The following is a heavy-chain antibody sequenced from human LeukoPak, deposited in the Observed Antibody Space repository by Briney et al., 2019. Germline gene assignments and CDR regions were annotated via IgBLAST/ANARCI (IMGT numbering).Heavy chain of an antibody. CDR2: IRGSSDTI. V-gene: IGHV3-48*01. D-gene: IGHD3-10*01. CDR3: ASGYGSGTFYKYYYYMDV. J-gene: IGHJ6*03. CDR1: GFTFSSYS. Sequence: PGGSLRLSCAASGFTFSSYSMSWVRQAPGKGLDWVSYIRGSSDTIFYADSVKGRFTISRDNAKNSLYLQMNSLRAEDTAVYYCASGYGSGTFYKYYYYMDVWGKGTTVTVSS.